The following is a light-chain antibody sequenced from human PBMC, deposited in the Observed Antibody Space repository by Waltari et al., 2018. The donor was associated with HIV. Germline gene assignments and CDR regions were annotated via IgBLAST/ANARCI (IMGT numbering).Light chain of an antibody. Sequence: ELTQPPSVSVPSGQTASIACSGEKLADKFPCWYRKKSGQPPILFVYQGSSRPSGIPDGVSDHSHGKPATLNIRGDQALEEAEYCCQAWDASHAFFGGGTTLSVL. CDR2: QGS. J-gene: IGLJ2*01. CDR1: KLADKF. V-gene: IGLV3-1*01. CDR3: QAWDASHAF.